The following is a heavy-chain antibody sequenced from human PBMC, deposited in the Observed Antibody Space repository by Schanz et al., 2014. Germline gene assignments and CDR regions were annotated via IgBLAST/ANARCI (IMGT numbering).Heavy chain of an antibody. J-gene: IGHJ4*02. CDR3: ARGIGGYGANNYFDY. CDR1: GFTVSSNH. Sequence: EGQLAEFGGGLVQPGGSLRLSCAVSGFTVSSNHMSWVRQAPGKGLEWVSVIYSGIGAYYADSVKDRFTVSRDNSKNTVYLQMNRLRAEDTAVYSCARGIGGYGANNYFDYWGQGALVTVSS. V-gene: IGHV3-66*01. D-gene: IGHD5-12*01. CDR2: IYSGIGA.